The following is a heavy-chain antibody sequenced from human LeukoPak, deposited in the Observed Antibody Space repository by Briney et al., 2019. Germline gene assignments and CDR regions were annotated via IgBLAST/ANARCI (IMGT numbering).Heavy chain of an antibody. D-gene: IGHD3-3*01. V-gene: IGHV4-38-2*02. CDR3: AREIADLRFFDY. Sequence: SETLSPTCTVSGYSISSGYYWGWIRQPPGKGLEWIGSIYHSGSTYYNPSLKSRVTISVDTSKNQFSLKLSSVTAADTAVYYCAREIADLRFFDYWGQGTLVTVSS. CDR1: GYSISSGYY. J-gene: IGHJ4*02. CDR2: IYHSGST.